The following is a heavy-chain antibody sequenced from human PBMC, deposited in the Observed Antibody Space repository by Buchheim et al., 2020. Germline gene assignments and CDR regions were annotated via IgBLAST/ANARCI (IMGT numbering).Heavy chain of an antibody. CDR1: GFTFSSYG. Sequence: QVQLVESGGGVVQPGRSLRLSCAASGFTFSSYGMHWVRQAPGKGLEWVAAISYDGSNKYYADSVKGRFTISRDNSKNTLYLQMNSLRAEDTAVYYCAKDQHSIAARQDYYYYGMDVWGQGTT. J-gene: IGHJ6*02. V-gene: IGHV3-30*18. CDR2: ISYDGSNK. CDR3: AKDQHSIAARQDYYYYGMDV. D-gene: IGHD6-6*01.